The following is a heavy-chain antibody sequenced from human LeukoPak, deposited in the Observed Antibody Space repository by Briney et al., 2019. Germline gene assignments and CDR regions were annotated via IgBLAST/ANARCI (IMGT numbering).Heavy chain of an antibody. Sequence: PSETLSLTCTVSGGSISSSSYYWGWIRQPPGKGLEWIGSIYYSGSTYYNPSLKSRVTISVDTSKNQLSLKLSSVTAADTAVYYCARQLDSSGWYGDFAEYFQHWGQGTLVTVSS. CDR1: GGSISSSSYY. D-gene: IGHD6-19*01. CDR3: ARQLDSSGWYGDFAEYFQH. V-gene: IGHV4-39*01. J-gene: IGHJ1*01. CDR2: IYYSGST.